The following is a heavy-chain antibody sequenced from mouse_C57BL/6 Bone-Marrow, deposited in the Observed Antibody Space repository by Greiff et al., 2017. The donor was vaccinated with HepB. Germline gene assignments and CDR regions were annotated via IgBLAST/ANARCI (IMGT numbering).Heavy chain of an antibody. CDR3: ARGPLRWYFDV. Sequence: QVQLKQSGAELVKPGASVKISCKASGYAFSSYWMNWVKQRPGKGLEWIGQIYPGDGDTNYNGKFKGKATLTADKSSSTAYMQLSSLTSEDSAVYFCARGPLRWYFDVWGTGTTVTVSS. CDR1: GYAFSSYW. V-gene: IGHV1-80*01. CDR2: IYPGDGDT. J-gene: IGHJ1*03. D-gene: IGHD1-1*01.